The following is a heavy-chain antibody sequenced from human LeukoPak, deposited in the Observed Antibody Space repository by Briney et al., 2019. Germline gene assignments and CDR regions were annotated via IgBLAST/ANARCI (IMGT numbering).Heavy chain of an antibody. CDR2: ISYDGSNK. J-gene: IGHJ6*02. CDR1: GFTFSSYA. CDR3: ARGSKWLVSRDSYYYGMDV. V-gene: IGHV3-30-3*01. D-gene: IGHD6-19*01. Sequence: GGSLRLSCAASGFTFSSYAMHWVRQAPGKGLEWVAVISYDGSNKYYADSVKGRFTISRDNSKNTLYLQMNSLRAEDTAVYYCARGSKWLVSRDSYYYGMDVWGQGTTVTVS.